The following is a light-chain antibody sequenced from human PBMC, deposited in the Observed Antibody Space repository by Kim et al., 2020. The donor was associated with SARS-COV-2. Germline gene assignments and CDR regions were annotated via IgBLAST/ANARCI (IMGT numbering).Light chain of an antibody. J-gene: IGKJ5*01. Sequence: LSPGERATLSCRDSQSVDNELAWYLQKPGQAPRLLIYDASNRATGIPPRFSASGSGTDFTLTISRLEPEDFAVYYCQQRHRWPPTFGQGTRLEIK. CDR1: QSVDNE. CDR2: DAS. CDR3: QQRHRWPPT. V-gene: IGKV3-11*01.